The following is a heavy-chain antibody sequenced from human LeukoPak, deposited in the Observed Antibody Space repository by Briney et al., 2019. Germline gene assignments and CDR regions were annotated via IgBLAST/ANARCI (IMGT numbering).Heavy chain of an antibody. D-gene: IGHD6-13*01. Sequence: QPGGSLRLSCAASGFTFSSYSMNWVRQAPGKGLEWVSYISSSSSTIYYADSVKGRFTISRDNAKNSLYLQMNSLRDEDTAVYYCAKDRGGQQLANWFDPWSQGTLVTVSS. CDR1: GFTFSSYS. CDR2: ISSSSSTI. V-gene: IGHV3-48*02. J-gene: IGHJ5*02. CDR3: AKDRGGQQLANWFDP.